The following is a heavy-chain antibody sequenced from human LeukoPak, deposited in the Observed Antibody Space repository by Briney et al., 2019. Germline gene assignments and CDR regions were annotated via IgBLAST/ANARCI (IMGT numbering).Heavy chain of an antibody. V-gene: IGHV4-61*02. J-gene: IGHJ6*03. D-gene: IGHD3-9*01. CDR3: ARDTLLLRYFDWSPMDV. CDR1: GGSISSGSYY. Sequence: SETLSLTCTVSGGSISSGSYYWSWIRQPARKGLEWIGRIYTSGSTNYNPSLKSRVTISVDTSKNQFSLKLSSVTAADTAAYYCARDTLLLRYFDWSPMDVWGKGTTVTVSS. CDR2: IYTSGST.